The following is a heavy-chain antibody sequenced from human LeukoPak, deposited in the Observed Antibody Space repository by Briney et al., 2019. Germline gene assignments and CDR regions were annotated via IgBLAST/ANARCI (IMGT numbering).Heavy chain of an antibody. Sequence: GASVKVSCKASGGTFSSYAISWVRRAPGQGLEWMGRIIPILGIANYAQKFQGRVTITADKSTSTAYMELSSLRSEDTAVYYCARGVVVTAVDAFDIWGQGTMVTVSS. D-gene: IGHD2-21*02. V-gene: IGHV1-69*04. CDR3: ARGVVVTAVDAFDI. CDR2: IIPILGIA. J-gene: IGHJ3*02. CDR1: GGTFSSYA.